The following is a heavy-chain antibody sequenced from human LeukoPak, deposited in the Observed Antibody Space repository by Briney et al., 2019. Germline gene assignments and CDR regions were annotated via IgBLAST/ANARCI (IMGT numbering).Heavy chain of an antibody. Sequence: ASVKVSCKASGYTFTSYGISWVRQAPGQGLEWMGWISAYNGNTNYAQKLQGRVTMTRNTSISTAYMELSSLRSEDTAVYYCARGLRAHYGSGSYRQNWGQGTLVTVSS. CDR1: GYTFTSYG. CDR2: ISAYNGNT. V-gene: IGHV1-18*01. D-gene: IGHD3-10*01. CDR3: ARGLRAHYGSGSYRQN. J-gene: IGHJ4*02.